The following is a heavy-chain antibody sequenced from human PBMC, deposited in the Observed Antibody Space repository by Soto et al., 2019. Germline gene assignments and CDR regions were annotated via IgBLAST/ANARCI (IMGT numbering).Heavy chain of an antibody. Sequence: GGSLRLSCAASGFTFSSYDMHWVRQATGKGLEWVSAIGTAGDTYYPGSVKGRFTISRENAKNSLYLQMNSLRAGDTAVYYCARVGAQPGYYYRMDVWGQGTTVTVSS. J-gene: IGHJ6*02. D-gene: IGHD1-26*01. CDR3: ARVGAQPGYYYRMDV. V-gene: IGHV3-13*01. CDR2: IGTAGDT. CDR1: GFTFSSYD.